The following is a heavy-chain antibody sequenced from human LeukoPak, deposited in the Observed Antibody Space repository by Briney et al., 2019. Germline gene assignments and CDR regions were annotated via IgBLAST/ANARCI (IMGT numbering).Heavy chain of an antibody. V-gene: IGHV3-23*01. J-gene: IGHJ6*02. D-gene: IGHD3-10*01. CDR2: ISAGGDST. CDR3: ARGSYYYGSGSYYWHYGMDV. CDR1: GFTFSSYA. Sequence: GGSLRLSCAASGFTFSSYAMSWVRQAPGKGLEWVSGISAGGDSTYYADTVKGRFTTSRDNSKNTLYLQMNSLRAEDTAVYYCARGSYYYGSGSYYWHYGMDVWGQGTTVTVSS.